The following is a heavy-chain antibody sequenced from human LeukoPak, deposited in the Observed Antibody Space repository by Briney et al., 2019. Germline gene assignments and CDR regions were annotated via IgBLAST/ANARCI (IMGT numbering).Heavy chain of an antibody. CDR2: ISSSSSYI. CDR1: GFTFSSYS. CDR3: ATTGYCSGGSCYSSGAEYFQH. J-gene: IGHJ1*01. V-gene: IGHV3-21*01. Sequence: GGSLRLSCAASGFTFSSYSMNRVRQAPGKGLEWVSSISSSSSYIYYADSVKGRFTISRDNAKNSLYLQMNSLRAEDTAVYYCATTGYCSGGSCYSSGAEYFQHWGQGTLVTVSS. D-gene: IGHD2-15*01.